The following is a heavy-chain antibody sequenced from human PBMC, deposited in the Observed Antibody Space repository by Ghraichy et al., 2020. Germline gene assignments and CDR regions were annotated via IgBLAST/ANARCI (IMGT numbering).Heavy chain of an antibody. CDR3: ARMSQNWFDP. Sequence: GGSLRLSCAASGFNVSYKYMSWVRQAPGKGLEWVSVTYSAGYSYYADSVKGRFTISRDNSKNTLYLQMNSLRGDDTAVYYCARMSQNWFDPWGQGTLVTVSS. J-gene: IGHJ5*02. CDR1: GFNVSYKY. CDR2: TYSAGYS. V-gene: IGHV3-53*01.